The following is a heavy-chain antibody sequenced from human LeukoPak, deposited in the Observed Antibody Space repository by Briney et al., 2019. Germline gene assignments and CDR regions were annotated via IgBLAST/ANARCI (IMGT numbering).Heavy chain of an antibody. CDR3: ASSHDSSGND. Sequence: GGSLRLSCAASGFTFITYDLNWVRQAPGKGLEWVANIKYDGSHKYYVDSVKGRFTISRDNAKNSVYLQMNSLRVDDTAVYFCASSHDSSGNDWGQGTKVTVSS. CDR2: IKYDGSHK. CDR1: GFTFITYD. D-gene: IGHD3-22*01. V-gene: IGHV3-7*01. J-gene: IGHJ4*02.